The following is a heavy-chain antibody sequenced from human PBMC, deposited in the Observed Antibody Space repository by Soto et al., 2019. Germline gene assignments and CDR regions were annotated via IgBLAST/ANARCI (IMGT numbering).Heavy chain of an antibody. D-gene: IGHD1-1*01. Sequence: SVKVSCKSSGGTFSSHSINWVRQAPGQGLEWMGGIIPIFGPANFAKNFQGRVTITADESTTTAYMELSSLTSEDTAVYYCATGSFTSTGGRIGYHYNAMDVWGQGTTVTAP. CDR3: ATGSFTSTGGRIGYHYNAMDV. CDR2: IIPIFGPA. V-gene: IGHV1-69*13. J-gene: IGHJ6*02. CDR1: GGTFSSHS.